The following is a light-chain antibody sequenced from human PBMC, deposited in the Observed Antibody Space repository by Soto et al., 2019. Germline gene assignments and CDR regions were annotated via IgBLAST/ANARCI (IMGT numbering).Light chain of an antibody. CDR2: GAS. CDR1: QSISSD. CDR3: QLYHMLPPVT. J-gene: IGKJ5*01. V-gene: IGKV3D-15*01. Sequence: ELLKTQSPATLSVSPGGRAPLSCRASQSISSDLAWYQQKPGQAPRLLIYGASNRATGIPARFSGSWSGTDLTITISSRQPVDAGVYYCQLYHMLPPVTFGQGTRLEI.